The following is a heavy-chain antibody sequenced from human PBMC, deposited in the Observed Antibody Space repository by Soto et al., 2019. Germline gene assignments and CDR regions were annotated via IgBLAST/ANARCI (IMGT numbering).Heavy chain of an antibody. D-gene: IGHD1-26*01. CDR1: GFTFDDYA. J-gene: IGHJ3*02. CDR2: ISWNSGST. CDR3: AKIIGQVGAAKHDAFDI. V-gene: IGHV3-9*01. Sequence: GGSLRLSCAASGFTFDDYAMHWVRQAPGKGLEWVSGISWNSGSTFYADSVKGRFTISRDNSKDTLYLQMNSLRAEDTAVYYCAKIIGQVGAAKHDAFDIWGPGTMVTVSS.